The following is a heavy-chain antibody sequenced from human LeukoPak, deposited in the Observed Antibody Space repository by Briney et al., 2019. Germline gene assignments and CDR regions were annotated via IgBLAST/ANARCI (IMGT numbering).Heavy chain of an antibody. V-gene: IGHV4-59*01. CDR1: GGSISSYY. CDR3: ARDHDDTGWPYYFDF. CDR2: VYYTGTT. J-gene: IGHJ4*02. Sequence: PSETLSLTCTVSGGSISSYYWSWIRQVPGKGLEWIGYVYYTGTTNYSPSLKSRVTISVDTSKNQFSLKLSSVTAADTAVYYRARDHDDTGWPYYFDFWGQGTLVTVSS. D-gene: IGHD6-19*01.